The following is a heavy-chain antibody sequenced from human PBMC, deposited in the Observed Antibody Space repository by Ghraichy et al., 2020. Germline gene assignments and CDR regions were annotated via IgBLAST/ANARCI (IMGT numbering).Heavy chain of an antibody. D-gene: IGHD1-7*01. CDR2: ISPYHGNT. CDR1: GYTFIDYG. Sequence: ASVKVSCKASGYTFIDYGISWVRQAPGQGLEWMGWISPYHGNTNYTQKLQGRVTMTTDTSTSTAYMELRSLRSDDTAVYYCVRGAPGTNGYFFWGQGPLVTASS. CDR3: VRGAPGTNGYFF. J-gene: IGHJ4*02. V-gene: IGHV1-18*04.